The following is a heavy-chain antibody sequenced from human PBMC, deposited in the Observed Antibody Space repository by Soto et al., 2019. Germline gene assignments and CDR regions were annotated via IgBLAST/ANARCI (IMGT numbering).Heavy chain of an antibody. Sequence: GGSLRLSCAASGFTFSSYAMHWVRQAPGKGLEWVAVISYDGSNKYYADSVKGRFTISRDNSKNTLYLQMNSLRAEDTAVYYCARVSQGGYVVDYWGQGTLVTVSS. CDR1: GFTFSSYA. CDR3: ARVSQGGYVVDY. D-gene: IGHD3-22*01. J-gene: IGHJ4*02. V-gene: IGHV3-30-3*01. CDR2: ISYDGSNK.